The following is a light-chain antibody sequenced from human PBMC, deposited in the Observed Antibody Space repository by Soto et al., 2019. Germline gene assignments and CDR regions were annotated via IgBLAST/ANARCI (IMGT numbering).Light chain of an antibody. Sequence: NFMLTQPHSVSESPGKTVTISCTRSSGSIASNYVQWYQQRPGSAPTTVIYEDNQRPSGVPDRFSGSIDSSSNSASLTISGLKTEDEADYYCQSFDRSNSYVVFGGGTKLTVL. J-gene: IGLJ2*01. CDR1: SGSIASNY. CDR3: QSFDRSNSYVV. V-gene: IGLV6-57*04. CDR2: EDN.